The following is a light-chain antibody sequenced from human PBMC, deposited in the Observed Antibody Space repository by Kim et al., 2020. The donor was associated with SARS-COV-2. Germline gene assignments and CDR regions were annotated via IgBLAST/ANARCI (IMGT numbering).Light chain of an antibody. CDR2: DVS. J-gene: IGLJ2*01. CDR1: ISDVGGYNY. CDR3: CSYAGSYTLV. Sequence: QSALTQPRSVSGSPGQSVTISCTGTISDVGGYNYVSWYQQHSGKAPKLMIYDVSKRPSGVPDRFSGSKSGNTASLTIPGLQAEDEADYYCCSYAGSYTLVFGGGTQRTVL. V-gene: IGLV2-11*01.